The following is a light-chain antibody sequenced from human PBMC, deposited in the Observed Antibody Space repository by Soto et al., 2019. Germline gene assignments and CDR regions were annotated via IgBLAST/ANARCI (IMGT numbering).Light chain of an antibody. V-gene: IGKV1-5*03. Sequence: MKQSPATLSASVGDRVTITCRASQSISSWLAWYQQKPGKAPKLLIYKASSLESGVPSRFSGSGSGTEFTLTISSLQPDDFATYYCQQYNSYWTFGQGTNVDI. J-gene: IGKJ1*01. CDR1: QSISSW. CDR3: QQYNSYWT. CDR2: KAS.